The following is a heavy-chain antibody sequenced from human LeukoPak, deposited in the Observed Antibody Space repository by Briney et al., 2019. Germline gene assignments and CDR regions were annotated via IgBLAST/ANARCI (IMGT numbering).Heavy chain of an antibody. CDR2: IRCSGGST. J-gene: IGHJ5*02. V-gene: IGHV3-23*01. CDR1: GFTFSSYA. Sequence: GGSLRLSCAASGFTFSSYAMSWVRQAPGKGLEWVSAIRCSGGSTYYADSVKGRFTISRDNSKNTLYLQMNSLRAEDTAVYYCAKDGLYDSVWGSYRLVNWFDPWGQGTLVTVSS. D-gene: IGHD3-16*02. CDR3: AKDGLYDSVWGSYRLVNWFDP.